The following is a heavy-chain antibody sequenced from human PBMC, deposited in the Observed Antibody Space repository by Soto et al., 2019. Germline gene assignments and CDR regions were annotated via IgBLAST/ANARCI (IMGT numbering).Heavy chain of an antibody. CDR1: GFTFSSYS. CDR2: ISSRSSII. V-gene: IGHV3-48*01. CDR3: ARDGPYYHGSGSYYHAHYFDY. D-gene: IGHD3-10*01. Sequence: GGSLRLSCAASGFTFSSYSMNWVRQAPGKGLEWVTYISSRSSIIHHADSVKGRFTISRDNAKNSLYLQMNSLRAEDTAVYFCARDGPYYHGSGSYYHAHYFDYWGQGTLVTVSS. J-gene: IGHJ4*02.